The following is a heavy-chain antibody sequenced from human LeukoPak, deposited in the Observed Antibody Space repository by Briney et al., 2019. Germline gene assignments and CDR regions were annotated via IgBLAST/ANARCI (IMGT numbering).Heavy chain of an antibody. D-gene: IGHD2-2*01. Sequence: PSETLSLTCAVYGGSFSGYYWSWIRQPPGKGLEWIGEINHSGSTNYNPSLKSRVTISVDTSKNQFSLKLSSVTAADTAVYYCARGGRGSTSSRQAVYYFDYWGQGTLVTVSS. V-gene: IGHV4-34*01. CDR1: GGSFSGYY. CDR2: INHSGST. CDR3: ARGGRGSTSSRQAVYYFDY. J-gene: IGHJ4*02.